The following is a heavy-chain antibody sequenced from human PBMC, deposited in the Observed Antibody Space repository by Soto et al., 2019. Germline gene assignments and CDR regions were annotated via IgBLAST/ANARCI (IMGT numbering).Heavy chain of an antibody. CDR3: ARGGAYYYGSGSYIH. D-gene: IGHD3-10*01. CDR2: VHYSGNT. CDR1: GDSISSGRFH. J-gene: IGHJ4*02. V-gene: IGHV4-39*07. Sequence: SETLSLTCSVSGDSISSGRFHWGWIRQPPGKGLEFIATVHYSGNTHYNPSLRSRVTISVDTSKSHFSLRLSSVTAADTALYYCARGGAYYYGSGSYIHWGQETLVTVSS.